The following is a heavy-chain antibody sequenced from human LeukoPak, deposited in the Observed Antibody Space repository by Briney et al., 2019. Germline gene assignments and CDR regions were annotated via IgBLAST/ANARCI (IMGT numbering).Heavy chain of an antibody. J-gene: IGHJ3*02. CDR2: INPSGGTT. CDR3: AKDEKGYYHDTSGYPDAFDI. V-gene: IGHV1-46*01. D-gene: IGHD3-22*01. CDR1: GYTFTNSY. Sequence: ASVKVSCKASGYTFTNSYMHWVRQAPGQGLEWMGLINPSGGTTTYAQKFQGRVTMTRDTSTSTVYMELSSLRSEDTAVYYCAKDEKGYYHDTSGYPDAFDIWGQGTMVTVSS.